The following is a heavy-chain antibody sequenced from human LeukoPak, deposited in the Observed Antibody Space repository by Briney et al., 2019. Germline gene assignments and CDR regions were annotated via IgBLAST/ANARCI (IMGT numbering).Heavy chain of an antibody. D-gene: IGHD6-19*01. Sequence: GGSLRLSCAASGFTFSSYAMHWVRQAPGKGLEWVAVISYDGSNKYYADSVKGRFTISRDNSKNTLYLQMNCLRAEDTAVYYCARDLTRIAVAGNVYDYWGQGTLVTVSS. CDR2: ISYDGSNK. CDR3: ARDLTRIAVAGNVYDY. CDR1: GFTFSSYA. J-gene: IGHJ4*02. V-gene: IGHV3-30*04.